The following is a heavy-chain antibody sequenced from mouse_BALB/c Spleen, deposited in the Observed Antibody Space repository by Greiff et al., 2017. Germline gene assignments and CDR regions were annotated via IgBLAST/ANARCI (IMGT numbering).Heavy chain of an antibody. Sequence: VKLLESGGGLVQPGGSLKLSCAASGFTFTSFAMHWVRLAPEQVLEWVAYISSGSSTIYYADTVKGRFTISRDNPKNTLFLQMTSLRSEDTAMYYCARAGARATLDYYDMEDWGQGTTGTGAS. CDR3: ARAGARATLDYYDMED. CDR1: GFTFTSFA. CDR2: ISSGSSTI. V-gene: IGHV5-17*02. J-gene: IGHJ4*01. D-gene: IGHD3-1*01.